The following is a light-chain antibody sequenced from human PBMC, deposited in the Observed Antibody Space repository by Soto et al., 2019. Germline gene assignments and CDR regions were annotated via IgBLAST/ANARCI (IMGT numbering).Light chain of an antibody. CDR2: SNN. J-gene: IGLJ3*02. V-gene: IGLV1-47*02. CDR3: AAWEDSVNLWL. Sequence: QSVLTQPPSASGIPGPTVTLSCSGSPSNIGSNYVYWYQQLPGTAPKLLIYSNNQRPSGVPDRFSGSKSGTSGSLAISGLRSEDEADYYCAAWEDSVNLWLFGGGTKVTVL. CDR1: PSNIGSNY.